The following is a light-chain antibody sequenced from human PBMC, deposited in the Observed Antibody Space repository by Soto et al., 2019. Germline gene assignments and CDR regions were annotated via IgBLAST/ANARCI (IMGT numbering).Light chain of an antibody. CDR1: QSVSSSY. CDR2: GAS. CDR3: QQYGSSPLT. Sequence: EIVLTQSPGTLSLSPGERATFSCRSSQSVSSSYLAWYQQKPGQAPRLLIYGASSRAAGIPDRFSGSGSGTDFTLTISRLEPEDFAVYYCQQYGSSPLTFGGGTKV. J-gene: IGKJ4*01. V-gene: IGKV3-20*01.